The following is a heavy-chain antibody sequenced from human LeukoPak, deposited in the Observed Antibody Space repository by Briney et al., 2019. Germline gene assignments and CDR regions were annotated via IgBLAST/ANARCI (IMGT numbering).Heavy chain of an antibody. CDR2: FDPEDGET. CDR3: ATGLGIAAALDY. V-gene: IGHV1-24*01. CDR1: GYTLTELS. J-gene: IGHJ4*02. Sequence: ASVKDSCKVSGYTLTELSMHWVRQAPGKGLEWMGGFDPEDGETIYAQKFQGRVTMTEDTSTDTAYMELSSLRSEDTAVYYCATGLGIAAALDYWGQGTLVTVSS. D-gene: IGHD6-13*01.